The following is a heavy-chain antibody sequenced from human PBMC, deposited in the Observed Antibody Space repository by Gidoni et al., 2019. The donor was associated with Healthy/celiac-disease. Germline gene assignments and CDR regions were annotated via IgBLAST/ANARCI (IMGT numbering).Heavy chain of an antibody. J-gene: IGHJ6*02. Sequence: QVQLQESGPGLVKPSETLSLTCTVSGGSISSYYWSWIRQPAGKGLEWIGRIYTSGSTNYNPSLTSRFTVSVDTSKNQFSLKLSSVTAADTAVYYCARDGGEGRFYYYGMDVWGQGTTVTVSS. CDR1: GGSISSYY. V-gene: IGHV4-4*07. D-gene: IGHD3-10*01. CDR2: IYTSGST. CDR3: ARDGGEGRFYYYGMDV.